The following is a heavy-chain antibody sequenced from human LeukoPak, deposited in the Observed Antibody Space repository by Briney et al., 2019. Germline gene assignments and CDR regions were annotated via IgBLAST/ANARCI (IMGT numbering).Heavy chain of an antibody. V-gene: IGHV4-4*07. CDR3: ARANPVTTLYFDY. Sequence: PSETLSLTCTVSGGSISSYYWSWVRQPAGKGLEWIGRIYTSGSTNYNPSPKSRVTMSVDTSNNQFSLKLSSVPAADTAVYYCARANPVTTLYFDYWGQGTLVTVSS. J-gene: IGHJ4*02. D-gene: IGHD4-17*01. CDR1: GGSISSYY. CDR2: IYTSGST.